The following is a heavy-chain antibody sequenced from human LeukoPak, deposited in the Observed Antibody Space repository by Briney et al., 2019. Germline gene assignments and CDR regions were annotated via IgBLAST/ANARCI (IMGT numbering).Heavy chain of an antibody. CDR1: GGSISSYY. J-gene: IGHJ4*02. V-gene: IGHV4-4*07. CDR2: IYTSGST. CDR3: AREYYYGSGSYWDY. Sequence: PSETLSLTCTVSGGSISSYYWSWIRQPAGKGLEWIGRIYTSGSTNHNPSLKSRVTMSVDTSKNQFSLKLSSVTAADTAVYYCAREYYYGSGSYWDYWGQGTLVTVSS. D-gene: IGHD3-10*01.